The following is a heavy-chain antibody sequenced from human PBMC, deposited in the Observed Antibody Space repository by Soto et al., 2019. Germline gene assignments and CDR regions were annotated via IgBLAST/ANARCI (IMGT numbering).Heavy chain of an antibody. CDR2: ILPIFGTP. CDR1: GGTFSISA. Sequence: EASVKVSCKASGGTFSISAIIWVRQAPGQGLEWMGGILPIFGTPNYAQKFQGRLTISADEFSSTAYMELNILRSEDTAVYYCATPAEGLDTAMLKGLAHWGQGSLVTASS. V-gene: IGHV1-69*13. D-gene: IGHD5-18*01. J-gene: IGHJ4*02. CDR3: ATPAEGLDTAMLKGLAH.